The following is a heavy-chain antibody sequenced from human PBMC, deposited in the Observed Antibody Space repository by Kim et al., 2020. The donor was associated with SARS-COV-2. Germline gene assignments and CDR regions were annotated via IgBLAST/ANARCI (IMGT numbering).Heavy chain of an antibody. CDR3: ASSPLYYYDSSPFDY. V-gene: IGHV4-59*13. CDR2: ISYSGST. J-gene: IGHJ4*02. D-gene: IGHD3-22*01. Sequence: SETLSLTCTVSGGSFSGYYWSWIRQPPGKGLEWIGYISYSGSTDYNPSLKSRVSISIDTSKNQFSLRLTSVTAAGTAVYYCASSPLYYYDSSPFDYWGQGTLVTVSS. CDR1: GGSFSGYY.